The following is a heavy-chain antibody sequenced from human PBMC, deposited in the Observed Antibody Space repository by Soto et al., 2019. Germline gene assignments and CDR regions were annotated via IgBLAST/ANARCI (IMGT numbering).Heavy chain of an antibody. CDR2: INAGNGNT. J-gene: IGHJ4*02. V-gene: IGHV1-3*01. D-gene: IGHD6-19*01. CDR1: GYTFTSYA. Sequence: ASVKVSCKASGYTFTSYAMHWVRQAPGQRLEWMGWINAGNGNTKYSQKFQGRVTITRETSASTAYMELSSLRSEDTAVYYCARDSRGSSGWFTHFDYWGQGTLVTVSS. CDR3: ARDSRGSSGWFTHFDY.